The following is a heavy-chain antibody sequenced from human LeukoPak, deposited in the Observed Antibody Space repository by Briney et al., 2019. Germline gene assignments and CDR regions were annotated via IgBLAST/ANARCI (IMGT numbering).Heavy chain of an antibody. CDR1: GGSISTSNYY. J-gene: IGHJ3*02. D-gene: IGHD3-22*01. Sequence: SETLSLTCTVSGGSISTSNYYWGWIRQPPGKGLEWIGNIFYSGSTYYSPSVKSRVTISLDTSRNQFSLKLRSVTAADTAVYYCARDPFYDTYYSDSSDVFDIWGQGTMVTVSS. CDR3: ARDPFYDTYYSDSSDVFDI. CDR2: IFYSGST. V-gene: IGHV4-39*07.